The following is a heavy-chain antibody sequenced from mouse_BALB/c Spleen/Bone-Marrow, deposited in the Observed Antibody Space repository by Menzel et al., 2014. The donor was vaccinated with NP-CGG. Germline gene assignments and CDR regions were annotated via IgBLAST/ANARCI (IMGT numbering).Heavy chain of an antibody. CDR2: ISSGSSTI. Sequence: DVHLVESGGGLVLPGGSRKLSCAASGFTFSSFGMHWVRQAPEKGLERVAYISSGSSTIYYADTVKGRFTISRDNPKNTLFLQMTSLRSEDTAMYYCAIRAYWGQGTLVTVSA. CDR1: GFTFSSFG. D-gene: IGHD3-2*02. V-gene: IGHV5-17*02. J-gene: IGHJ3*01. CDR3: AIRAY.